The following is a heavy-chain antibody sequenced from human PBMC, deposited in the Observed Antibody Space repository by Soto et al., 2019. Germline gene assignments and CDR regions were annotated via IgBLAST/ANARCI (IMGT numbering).Heavy chain of an antibody. Sequence: GGSMRLSCAAAGFNFSSYSMNWVRQDPGKGLEWVSTISGSGSSTYYADSVKGRFTISRDNSDNTLYLQMNSLRAEDTALYYCAKRRSGSGWSNFDFWGQGTQVTVSS. J-gene: IGHJ4*02. CDR2: ISGSGSST. D-gene: IGHD6-19*01. CDR3: AKRRSGSGWSNFDF. CDR1: GFNFSSYS. V-gene: IGHV3-23*01.